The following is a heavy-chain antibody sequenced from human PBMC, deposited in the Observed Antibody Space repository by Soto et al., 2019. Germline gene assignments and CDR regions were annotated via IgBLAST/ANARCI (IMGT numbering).Heavy chain of an antibody. J-gene: IGHJ4*02. CDR3: ARSVGVTTLSYLDY. CDR2: IIPMFGTA. V-gene: IGHV1-69*13. CDR1: GGTFSSYG. Sequence: SVKVSCKAAGGTFSSYGISWVRQAPGQGLEWMGGIIPMFGTATHTQNFQGRLTITADESTSTAYMELSSLRSEDTAVYFCARSVGVTTLSYLDYWGQGTLVTVS. D-gene: IGHD1-26*01.